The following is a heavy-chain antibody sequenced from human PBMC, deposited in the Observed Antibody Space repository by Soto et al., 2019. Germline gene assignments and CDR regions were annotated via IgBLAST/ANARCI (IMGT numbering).Heavy chain of an antibody. V-gene: IGHV3-30*18. CDR1: GFTFSTYG. CDR3: AKDMQSYGDYDYYCYGMDV. D-gene: IGHD4-17*01. CDR2: FSYDGINK. J-gene: IGHJ6*02. Sequence: QVQLVESGGGEVQPGRSLTISCAASGFTFSTYGMHWVRQTPARGWGGGAAFSYDGINKSYSDSVKGRFTISRDNFKNTLTLQMNSLRADDTAVYSCAKDMQSYGDYDYYCYGMDVWGLGTRVTVSS.